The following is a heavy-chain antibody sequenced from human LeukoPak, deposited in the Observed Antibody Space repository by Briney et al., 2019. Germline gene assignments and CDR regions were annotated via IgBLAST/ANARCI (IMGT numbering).Heavy chain of an antibody. V-gene: IGHV5-51*01. CDR2: IYPGDSDT. Sequence: GEALQFSCKGAGCGFTYYWIGWGRQMPGKGLEGMGIIYPGDSDTRYSPSFQGQVTISADKSISTAYLQWSSLKASDTAMYYCARHEEWTDGVDIWGQGTMVTVSS. J-gene: IGHJ3*02. CDR3: ARHEEWTDGVDI. CDR1: GCGFTYYW. D-gene: IGHD3-3*01.